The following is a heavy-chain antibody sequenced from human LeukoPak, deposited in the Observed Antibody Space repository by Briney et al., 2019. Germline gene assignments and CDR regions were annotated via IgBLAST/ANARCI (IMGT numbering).Heavy chain of an antibody. J-gene: IGHJ4*02. CDR2: ISSSSSYI. V-gene: IGHV3-21*01. Sequence: GGSLRLSCAASGFTFSSYSMNWVRQAPGKGLEWVSSISSSSSYIYYADSVKGRFTISRDNAKNSLYLQMNSLRAEDTAVYYCARGYYDYVWGSYRYPFYFDYWGQGTLVTVSS. CDR1: GFTFSSYS. CDR3: ARGYYDYVWGSYRYPFYFDY. D-gene: IGHD3-16*02.